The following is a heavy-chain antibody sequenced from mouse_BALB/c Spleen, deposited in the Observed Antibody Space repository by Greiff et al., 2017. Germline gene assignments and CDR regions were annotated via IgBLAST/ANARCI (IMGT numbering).Heavy chain of an antibody. CDR3: ARRDDGPAWFAY. CDR1: GFTFSSYA. V-gene: IGHV5-6-5*01. D-gene: IGHD2-3*01. Sequence: EVKLVESGGGLVKPGGSLKLSCAASGFTFSSYAMSWVRQTPEKRLEWVASISSGGSTYYPDSVKGRFTISRDNARNILYLQMSSLRSEDTAMYYCARRDDGPAWFAYWGQGTLVTVSA. CDR2: ISSGGST. J-gene: IGHJ3*01.